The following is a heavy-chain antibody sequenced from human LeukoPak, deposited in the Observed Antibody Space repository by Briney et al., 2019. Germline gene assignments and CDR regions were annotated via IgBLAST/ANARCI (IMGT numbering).Heavy chain of an antibody. CDR2: ISYDGSNK. V-gene: IGHV3-30*03. Sequence: GGSLRLSCAASGFTFSSNGMHWVRQAPGKGLEWVAVISYDGSNKYYADSVKGRFTISRDNSKNTLYLQMNSLRAEDTAVYYCSRDVRAFDIWGQGTMVTVSS. CDR1: GFTFSSNG. J-gene: IGHJ3*02. CDR3: SRDVRAFDI.